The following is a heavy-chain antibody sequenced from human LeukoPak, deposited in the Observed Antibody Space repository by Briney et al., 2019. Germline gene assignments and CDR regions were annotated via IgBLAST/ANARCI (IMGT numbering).Heavy chain of an antibody. Sequence: GGSLRLSCAASGFTFSSYAMSWVRQAPGKGLERVSGISGSGGSTNYADSVKGRFTISRDNSKNTLYLQMNSLRAEDTAVYYCAKDRYCSGGSCYPAYLQHWGQGTLVTVSS. D-gene: IGHD2-15*01. CDR3: AKDRYCSGGSCYPAYLQH. J-gene: IGHJ1*01. V-gene: IGHV3-23*01. CDR2: ISGSGGST. CDR1: GFTFSSYA.